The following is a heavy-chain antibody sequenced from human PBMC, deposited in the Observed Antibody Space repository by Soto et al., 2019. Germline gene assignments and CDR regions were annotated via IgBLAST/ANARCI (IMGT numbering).Heavy chain of an antibody. CDR2: IYYSGST. J-gene: IGHJ3*02. Sequence: QVQLQESGPGLVKPSETLSLTCTVSGGSISSYYWSWIRQPPGKGLEWIGYIYYSGSTNYNPSLKIRVTISVDTSKDQLSLKLSSVTAADTAVYYCARGISSWYDNDAFDIWGQGTMVSVSS. CDR1: GGSISSYY. CDR3: ARGISSWYDNDAFDI. V-gene: IGHV4-59*08. D-gene: IGHD6-13*01.